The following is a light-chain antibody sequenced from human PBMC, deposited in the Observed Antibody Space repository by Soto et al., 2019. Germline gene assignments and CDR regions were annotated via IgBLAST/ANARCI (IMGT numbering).Light chain of an antibody. J-gene: IGKJ5*01. Sequence: DIQMTQSPSSLSASVGDTVTMTCRASQSIALSVNWYQQKTGKAPKLLIYVAFTLESGVPSRFSGSGSGTELNLTIRSLQPEDFATYYCQQSFRSPITFGQGTRLEIK. V-gene: IGKV1-39*01. CDR1: QSIALS. CDR2: VAF. CDR3: QQSFRSPIT.